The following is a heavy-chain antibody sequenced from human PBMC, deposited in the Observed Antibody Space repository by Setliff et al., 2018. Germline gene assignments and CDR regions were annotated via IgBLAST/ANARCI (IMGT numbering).Heavy chain of an antibody. CDR1: GGSLTKTRVA. CDR3: AHRRVGNYDSSGNYHSYFDY. Sequence: GAGPTRVNATQTITLTGSFSGGSLTKTRVAVGWIRQPPGKALEWLALIYWDDDKRYTYSPSLITRLTVSRDTYRNQVVLTMANMDPVDTSTYYCAHRRVGNYDSSGNYHSYFDYWGQGILVTVSS. D-gene: IGHD3-22*01. CDR2: IYWDDDK. J-gene: IGHJ4*02. V-gene: IGHV2-5*02.